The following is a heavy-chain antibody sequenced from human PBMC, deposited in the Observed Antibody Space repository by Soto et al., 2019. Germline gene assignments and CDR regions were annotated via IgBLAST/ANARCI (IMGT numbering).Heavy chain of an antibody. Sequence: GASVKVSCKTSGLSFSSSAMQWVRQAPGQRLEWIGWIVVGTNNTHYAQNLQERVTITRDMSTSSVYMELSSLRPEDTAVYYCAAVLVFCSGEGCDDYWGKATKVPLSS. CDR1: GLSFSSSA. CDR2: IVVGTNNT. D-gene: IGHD2-15*01. CDR3: AAVLVFCSGEGCDDY. J-gene: IGHJ4*02. V-gene: IGHV1-58*02.